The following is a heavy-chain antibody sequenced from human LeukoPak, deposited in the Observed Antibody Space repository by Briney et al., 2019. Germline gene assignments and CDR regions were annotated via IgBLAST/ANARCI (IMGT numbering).Heavy chain of an antibody. CDR3: ARLRVRGVIRKGHYYMDV. CDR2: IYHSGST. V-gene: IGHV4-38-2*02. Sequence: SETLSLTCTVSGYSISSGYYWGWIRQPPGKGLEWIGSIYHSGSTYYNPSLKSRVTISVDTSKNQFSLKLSSVTAADTAVYYCARLRVRGVIRKGHYYMDVWGKGTTVTVSS. J-gene: IGHJ6*03. CDR1: GYSISSGYY. D-gene: IGHD3-10*01.